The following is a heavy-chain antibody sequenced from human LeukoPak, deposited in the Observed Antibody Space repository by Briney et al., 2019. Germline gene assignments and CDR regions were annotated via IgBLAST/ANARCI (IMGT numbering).Heavy chain of an antibody. CDR3: ARADGGSYLFDY. CDR2: IIPIFGTA. J-gene: IGHJ4*02. Sequence: ASVKVSCKASGGTFSSYAISWVRQAPGQGLEWMGGIIPIFGTASYAQKFQGRVTITADESTSTAYMELSSLRSEDTAVYYCARADGGSYLFDYWGQGTLVTVSS. D-gene: IGHD1-26*01. V-gene: IGHV1-69*13. CDR1: GGTFSSYA.